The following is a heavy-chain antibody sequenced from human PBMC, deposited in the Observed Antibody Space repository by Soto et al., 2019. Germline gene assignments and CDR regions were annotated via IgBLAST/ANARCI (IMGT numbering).Heavy chain of an antibody. CDR1: GFTFSSYS. CDR3: ARGGDV. Sequence: PGGSLRLSCAASGFTFSSYSLNWVRQAPGKGLEWVSSISTRSSYMYYADSVKGRFTISRDNAKNSLYLQMNSLRAEDTAVYYCARGGDVWGQGTTVTVSS. V-gene: IGHV3-21*01. CDR2: ISTRSSYM. J-gene: IGHJ6*02.